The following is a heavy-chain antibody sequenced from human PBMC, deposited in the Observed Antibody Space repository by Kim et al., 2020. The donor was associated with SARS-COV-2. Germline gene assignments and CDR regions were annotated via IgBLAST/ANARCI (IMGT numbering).Heavy chain of an antibody. J-gene: IGHJ6*02. D-gene: IGHD3-22*01. V-gene: IGHV3-21*01. Sequence: GGSLRLSCAASGFTFSSYSMNWVRQAPGKGLEWVSSISSSSSYIYYADSVKGRFTISRDNAKNSLYLQMNSLRAEDTAVYYCARDGYYDSSGYNYYYYGMDVWGQGTTVTVSS. CDR1: GFTFSSYS. CDR3: ARDGYYDSSGYNYYYYGMDV. CDR2: ISSSSSYI.